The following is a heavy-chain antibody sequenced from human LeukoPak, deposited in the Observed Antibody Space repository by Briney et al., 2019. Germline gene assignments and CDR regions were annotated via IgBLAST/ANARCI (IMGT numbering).Heavy chain of an antibody. CDR2: GNPKSGVT. CDR3: ARYHDATMWGPYYYYMDV. V-gene: IGHV1-2*02. CDR1: VYTFTSYA. D-gene: IGHD5-12*01. Sequence: ASEKVSRKGSVYTFTSYAIPGVRQAPGQGREWMGWGNPKSGVTQYAHKCQGTGTMTRDTSISTAYTERSRLRSVDTPLYYMARYHDATMWGPYYYYMDVWGNGTTVTVSS. J-gene: IGHJ6*03.